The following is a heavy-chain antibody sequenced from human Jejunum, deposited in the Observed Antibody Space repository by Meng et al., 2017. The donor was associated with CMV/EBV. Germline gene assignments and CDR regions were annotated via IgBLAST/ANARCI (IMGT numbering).Heavy chain of an antibody. J-gene: IGHJ6*02. Sequence: YMSWIRQAPGKGLEWVSYISGSGNTIYYTDSVKGRFTISKDNAKNSLYLQMNSLRVEDTAVYFCARDILKLYSSPDNHPKFYAMDVWGQGTTVTVSS. V-gene: IGHV3-11*01. CDR2: ISGSGNTI. CDR1: Y. CDR3: ARDILKLYSSPDNHPKFYAMDV. D-gene: IGHD6-13*01.